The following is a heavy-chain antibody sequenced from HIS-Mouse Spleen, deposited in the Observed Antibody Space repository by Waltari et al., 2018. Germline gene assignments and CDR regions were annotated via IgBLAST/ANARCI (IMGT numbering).Heavy chain of an antibody. Sequence: QLQLQESGPGLVKPSETLSPTCTVSGGSISSSSYYWGWIRQPAGKGLEWIGSIYFSGSTYYNPSLKSRVTISVDTSKNQFSLKLSSVTAADTAVYYCAREIPYSSSWYDWYFDLWGRGTLVTVSS. CDR3: AREIPYSSSWYDWYFDL. D-gene: IGHD6-13*01. CDR1: GGSISSSSYY. J-gene: IGHJ2*01. CDR2: IYFSGST. V-gene: IGHV4-39*07.